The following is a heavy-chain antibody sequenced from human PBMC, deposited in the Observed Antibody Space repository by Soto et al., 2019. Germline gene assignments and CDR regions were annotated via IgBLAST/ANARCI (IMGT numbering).Heavy chain of an antibody. D-gene: IGHD6-6*01. Sequence: EVQLVESGGGLVQPGGSLRLSCTTSGFIFSNYWMTWVRQAPGKGLEWVANINQDGSVKYYVDSVKGRFTISRDNARNSVSLQMNSLRAEETAIYYCARIGYSSSSLDYWGQGTLVKVSS. J-gene: IGHJ4*02. V-gene: IGHV3-7*03. CDR1: GFIFSNYW. CDR3: ARIGYSSSSLDY. CDR2: INQDGSVK.